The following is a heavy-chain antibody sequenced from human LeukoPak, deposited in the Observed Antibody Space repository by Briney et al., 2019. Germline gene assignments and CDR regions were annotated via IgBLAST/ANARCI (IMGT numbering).Heavy chain of an antibody. J-gene: IGHJ4*02. CDR3: TTRRQDGW. V-gene: IGHV3-15*01. Sequence: GGSLRLSCVGSGFTFSDAWMSWVRQAPGKGLEWVGRIKSKSDGGTIDYAAPVKGGFTISRDDSRNTLYLQMNSLKTEDTAVYYCTTRRQDGWWGQGTLVTVS. CDR1: GFTFSDAW. CDR2: IKSKSDGGTI. D-gene: IGHD2-15*01.